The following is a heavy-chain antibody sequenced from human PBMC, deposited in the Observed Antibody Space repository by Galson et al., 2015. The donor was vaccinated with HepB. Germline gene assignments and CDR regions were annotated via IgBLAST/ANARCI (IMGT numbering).Heavy chain of an antibody. Sequence: SLRLSCAASGFTVSSNYMSWVRQAPGKGLEWVSVIYSGGSTYYADSVKGRFTISRDNSKSPLYLQMNSLRAEDTAVYYCARAILSLRIAVAGPVYGMDVWGQGTTVTVSS. CDR3: ARAILSLRIAVAGPVYGMDV. D-gene: IGHD6-13*01. J-gene: IGHJ6*02. V-gene: IGHV3-66*01. CDR1: GFTVSSNY. CDR2: IYSGGST.